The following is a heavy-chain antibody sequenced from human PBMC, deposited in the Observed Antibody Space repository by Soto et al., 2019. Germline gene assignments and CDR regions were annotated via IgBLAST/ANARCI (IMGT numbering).Heavy chain of an antibody. CDR2: IYYSGST. CDR1: GGSISSYH. V-gene: IGHV4-59*01. J-gene: IGHJ6*02. Sequence: PSETLSLTCTVSGGSISSYHWSWIRQPPGKGLEWIGYIYYSGSTNYNPSLKSRVTISVDTSKNQFSLKLSSVTAADTAVYYCARDQIYYDSSGLPLDGMDVWGQGTTVTVSS. D-gene: IGHD3-22*01. CDR3: ARDQIYYDSSGLPLDGMDV.